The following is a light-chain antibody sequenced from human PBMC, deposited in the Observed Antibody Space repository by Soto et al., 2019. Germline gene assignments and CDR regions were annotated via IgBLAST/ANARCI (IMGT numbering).Light chain of an antibody. J-gene: IGKJ1*01. Sequence: DIQMTQSPSTLSASVGDRVTITCRASQSISNWLAWYQQKPGKAPKLLIYDASSLGSGVPSRFSGSGSGTEFTLPIRSLEADDFATYYCQQYNSYSGTFGQGTKVEIK. CDR3: QQYNSYSGT. CDR2: DAS. V-gene: IGKV1-5*01. CDR1: QSISNW.